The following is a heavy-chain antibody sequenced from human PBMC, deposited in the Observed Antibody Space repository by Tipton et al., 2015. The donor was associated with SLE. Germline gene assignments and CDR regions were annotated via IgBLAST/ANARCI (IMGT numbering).Heavy chain of an antibody. D-gene: IGHD3-3*01. CDR2: IYHSGST. V-gene: IGHV4-38-2*02. CDR3: ARRAIFGVVTYSAGTFDY. J-gene: IGHJ4*02. CDR1: GYSISSGHY. Sequence: TLSLTCTVSGYSISSGHYWGWIRQPPGKGLEWIGSIYHSGSTYYNPSLKSRVTISVDTSKNQFSLKLSSVTAADTAVYYCARRAIFGVVTYSAGTFDYWGQGTLVTVSS.